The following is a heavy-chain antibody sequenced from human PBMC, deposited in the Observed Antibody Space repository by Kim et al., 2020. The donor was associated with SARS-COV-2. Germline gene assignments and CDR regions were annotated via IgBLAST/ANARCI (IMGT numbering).Heavy chain of an antibody. CDR3: ARFGIAVAGNFQTGYFDL. Sequence: GGSLRLSCAASGFTFSDYYMSWIRQAPGKGLEWVSYISSSSSYTNYADSVKGRFTISRDNAKNSLYLQMNSLRAEDTAVYYCARFGIAVAGNFQTGYFDLWGRGTLVTVSS. CDR2: ISSSSSYT. V-gene: IGHV3-11*03. D-gene: IGHD6-19*01. CDR1: GFTFSDYY. J-gene: IGHJ2*01.